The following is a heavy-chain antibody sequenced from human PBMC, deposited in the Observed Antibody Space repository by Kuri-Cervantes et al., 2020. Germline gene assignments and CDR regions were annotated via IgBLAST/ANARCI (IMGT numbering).Heavy chain of an antibody. D-gene: IGHD2-15*01. J-gene: IGHJ5*02. CDR1: GYTFTSYG. CDR2: ISAYNGNT. V-gene: IGHV1-18*01. CDR3: ARVIGYCSGGSCYERGFDP. Sequence: ASVKVSCKASGYTFTSYGISWVRQAPGQGLEWMGWISAYNGNTNYAQKLQGRVTITADESTSTAYMELSSLRSEDTAVYYCARVIGYCSGGSCYERGFDPWGQGTLVTVSS.